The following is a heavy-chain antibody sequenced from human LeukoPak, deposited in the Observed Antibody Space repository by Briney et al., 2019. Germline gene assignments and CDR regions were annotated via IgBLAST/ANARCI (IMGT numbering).Heavy chain of an antibody. J-gene: IGHJ4*02. CDR2: VRKDATEK. Sequence: TGGSLRLSCAASGFIFTEYGMYWVRQAPGKGLEWVAFVRKDATEKKYADSVEVRFTISRDDSETTVYLKMNNLRVDDTAVYYCAKRSGPNSGPFDSWGQGTPVIVSS. CDR3: AKRSGPNSGPFDS. D-gene: IGHD1-1*01. V-gene: IGHV3-30*02. CDR1: GFIFTEYG.